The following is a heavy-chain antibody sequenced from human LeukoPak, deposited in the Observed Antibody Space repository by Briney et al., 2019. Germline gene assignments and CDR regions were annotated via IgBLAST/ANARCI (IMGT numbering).Heavy chain of an antibody. CDR3: ARRGGLSSGRGFDH. Sequence: GGSLRLSCVASGFDFNYYDMNWVRQAPGKGLEWVSSISSKSTYIDSADSTKGRFTISRDNANNSVFLQMSSLSPEDTAVYFCARRGGLSSGRGFDHWGQGTLVTVSS. V-gene: IGHV3-21*01. CDR1: GFDFNYYD. D-gene: IGHD3-16*01. CDR2: ISSKSTYI. J-gene: IGHJ4*02.